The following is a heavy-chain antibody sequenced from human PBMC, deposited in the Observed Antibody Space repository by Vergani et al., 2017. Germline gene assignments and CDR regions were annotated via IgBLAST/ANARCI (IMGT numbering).Heavy chain of an antibody. CDR1: GGSISSYY. V-gene: IGHV4-59*01. J-gene: IGHJ6*03. CDR3: GSSTQGYYYYYIDV. Sequence: QVQLQESGPGLVKPSETLSLTCTVSGGSISSYYWSWIRQPPGKGLEWIWYIYYSGSPNYNPSLKSRVTISVDTSKNQFSLKLSSVTAADTAVYYCGSSTQGYYYYYIDVWGKGTTVTVSS. CDR2: IYYSGSP. D-gene: IGHD2-2*01.